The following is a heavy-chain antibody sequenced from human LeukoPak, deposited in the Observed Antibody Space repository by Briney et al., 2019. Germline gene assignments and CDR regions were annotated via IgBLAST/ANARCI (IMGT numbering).Heavy chain of an antibody. CDR3: ARDPGYCSGGRCYKGPFDY. CDR2: IWYDGSNK. Sequence: GGSLRLSCAASGFTFSSNGMHWVRQAPGKGLEWVAVIWYDGSNKYYADSVRGRFTISRDNFKNTLYLQMGSLRAEDTAVYYCARDPGYCSGGRCYKGPFDYWGQGTLVTVSS. J-gene: IGHJ4*02. V-gene: IGHV3-33*01. CDR1: GFTFSSNG. D-gene: IGHD2-15*01.